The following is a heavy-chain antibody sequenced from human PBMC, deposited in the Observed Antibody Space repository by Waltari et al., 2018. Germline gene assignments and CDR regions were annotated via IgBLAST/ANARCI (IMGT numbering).Heavy chain of an antibody. J-gene: IGHJ4*02. CDR1: GFTFSSYW. Sequence: EVQLVESGGGLVQPGGSLRLSCAASGFTFSSYWMSWVRQAPGKGLEWVANIKQDGSEKYYVDSGKGRFTISRDNAKNSLYLQMNSLRAEDTAVYYCARGPLYSYGYKADYWGQGTLVTVSS. V-gene: IGHV3-7*01. CDR2: IKQDGSEK. CDR3: ARGPLYSYGYKADY. D-gene: IGHD5-18*01.